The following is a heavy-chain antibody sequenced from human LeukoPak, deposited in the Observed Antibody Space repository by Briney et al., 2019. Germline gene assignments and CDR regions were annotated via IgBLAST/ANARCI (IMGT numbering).Heavy chain of an antibody. CDR3: ARLVYHGDYVDY. CDR2: IYPGDSDSYT. V-gene: IGHV5-51*01. J-gene: IGHJ4*02. CDR1: GYNFASSW. D-gene: IGHD4-17*01. Sequence: GESLKISCKASGYNFASSWIGWVRQMPGKGLEWMGIIYPGDSDSYTNYNPSFHGHVTISADKSITTAYMQWSSLKASDTGMYYCARLVYHGDYVDYWGQGTLVTVSS.